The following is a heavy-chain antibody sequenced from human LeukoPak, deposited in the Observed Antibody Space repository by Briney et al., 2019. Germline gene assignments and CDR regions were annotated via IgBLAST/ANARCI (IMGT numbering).Heavy chain of an antibody. D-gene: IGHD6-6*01. J-gene: IGHJ4*02. V-gene: IGHV4-38-2*02. CDR2: IYHSGST. CDR1: GYSISSGYY. Sequence: SETLSLTCTVSGYSISSGYYWGWIRQPPGKGLEWIGSIYHSGSTYYNPSLKSRVTISVDTSKNQFSLKLSSVTAADTAVYYCARANLYSSCDYWGQGTLVTVSS. CDR3: ARANLYSSCDY.